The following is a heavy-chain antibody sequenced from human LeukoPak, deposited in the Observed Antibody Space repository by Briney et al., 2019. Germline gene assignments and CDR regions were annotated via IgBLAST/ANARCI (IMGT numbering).Heavy chain of an antibody. CDR1: GGTFSSYA. J-gene: IGHJ3*02. CDR2: IIPIFGTA. D-gene: IGHD4-11*01. Sequence: EASVKVSCKASGGTFSSYAISWVRQAPGQGLEWMGGIIPIFGTANYAQKFQGRVTITADESTSTAYMELSSLRSEDTAVYYCARDGVSVTPGDAFDIWGQETMVTVSS. V-gene: IGHV1-69*13. CDR3: ARDGVSVTPGDAFDI.